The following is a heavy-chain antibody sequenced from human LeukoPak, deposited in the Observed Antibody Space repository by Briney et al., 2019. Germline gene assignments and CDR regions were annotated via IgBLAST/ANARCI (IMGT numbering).Heavy chain of an antibody. CDR2: IYYSGST. CDR3: ARIGIKYSTSGWWFDP. D-gene: IGHD1-26*01. V-gene: IGHV4-59*01. J-gene: IGHJ5*02. Sequence: SETLSLTCTVSGGSINSYYWSWIRQPPGKGLEWIGYIYYSGSTNYNPSLKSRVTISVDTSKNQSSLKLSSVTAADTAVYYCARIGIKYSTSGWWFDPWGQGTLVTVSS. CDR1: GGSINSYY.